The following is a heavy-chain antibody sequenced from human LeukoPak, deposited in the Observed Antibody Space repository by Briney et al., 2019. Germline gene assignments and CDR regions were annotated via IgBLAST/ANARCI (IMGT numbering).Heavy chain of an antibody. Sequence: GGSLRLSCAASGFTFNTFGIHWVRRAPGKGLEWVAVISYDGSNKYYADSVKGRFTISRDNSKNTLYLQMNSLRAEDTAVYYCARDPRYCTNGVCYRLGYWGQGTLVTVSS. CDR1: GFTFNTFG. D-gene: IGHD2-8*01. V-gene: IGHV3-30*03. J-gene: IGHJ4*02. CDR3: ARDPRYCTNGVCYRLGY. CDR2: ISYDGSNK.